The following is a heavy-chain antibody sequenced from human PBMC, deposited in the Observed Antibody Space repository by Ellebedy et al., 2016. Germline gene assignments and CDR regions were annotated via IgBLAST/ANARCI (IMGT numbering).Heavy chain of an antibody. V-gene: IGHV3-7*01. D-gene: IGHD2-21*02. CDR3: ARVAYCGGDCYRQDH. J-gene: IGHJ4*02. Sequence: GGSLRLXCAASGFTFSSYWMSWVRQAPGKGLEWVANIKQDGSEKYYVDSVKGRFTISRDNAKNSLYLQMNSLRAEDTAVYYCARVAYCGGDCYRQDHWGQGTLVTVSS. CDR1: GFTFSSYW. CDR2: IKQDGSEK.